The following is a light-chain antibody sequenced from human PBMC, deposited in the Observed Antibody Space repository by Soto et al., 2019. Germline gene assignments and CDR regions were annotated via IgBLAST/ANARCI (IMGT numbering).Light chain of an antibody. V-gene: IGKV3D-15*01. Sequence: SVAALSSKKSERATLSCRASQSVGSDLAWYQQKPGQAPRLVIYDIFTRATGVPTRISGSGSGTEFTLTISVLQSEDFTGYYCQQSDSWPTTFGEGTNVDIK. CDR3: QQSDSWPTT. CDR1: QSVGSD. J-gene: IGKJ4*02. CDR2: DIF.